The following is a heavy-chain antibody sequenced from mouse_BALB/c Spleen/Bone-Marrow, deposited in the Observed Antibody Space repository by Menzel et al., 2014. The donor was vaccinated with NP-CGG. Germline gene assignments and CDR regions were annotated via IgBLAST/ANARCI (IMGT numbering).Heavy chain of an antibody. Sequence: QVQLQQSGAELVKPGTSVKLSCKASGYTFTSHYIYWVKQRPGQGLKWIGEINPNNGGTNFNEKFMSKATLTVDKSSSTAYMQLSSLTSEDSAVYYCTRLSLLRGYFDYWGQGTTLTVSS. D-gene: IGHD1-2*01. CDR1: GYTFTSHY. CDR3: TRLSLLRGYFDY. V-gene: IGHV1S81*02. J-gene: IGHJ2*01. CDR2: INPNNGGT.